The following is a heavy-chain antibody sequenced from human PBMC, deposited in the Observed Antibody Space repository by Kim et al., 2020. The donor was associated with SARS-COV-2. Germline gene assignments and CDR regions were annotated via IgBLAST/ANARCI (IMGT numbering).Heavy chain of an antibody. Sequence: GGSLRLSCAASGFTFSSYAMSWVRQAPGKGLEWVSAISGSGGSTYYADSVKGRFTISRDNSKNTLYLQMNSLRAEDTAVYYCAKDSRSTYYDFWSGYYSWGYWGQGTLVTVSS. J-gene: IGHJ4*02. CDR1: GFTFSSYA. V-gene: IGHV3-23*01. CDR2: ISGSGGST. D-gene: IGHD3-3*01. CDR3: AKDSRSTYYDFWSGYYSWGY.